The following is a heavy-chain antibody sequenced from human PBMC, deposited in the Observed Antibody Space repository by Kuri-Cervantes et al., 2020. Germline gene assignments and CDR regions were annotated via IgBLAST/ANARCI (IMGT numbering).Heavy chain of an antibody. CDR3: ASAEDERPEFDY. D-gene: IGHD5-24*01. J-gene: IGHJ4*02. V-gene: IGHV4/OR15-8*01. CDR2: IYHSVSN. Sequence: ESLKISCVVSGDSISSSNWWSWVRQSPTKGLEWIGEIYHSVSNNYNPSLKSRVTISVDKSKNQFSLKLSSVTAADTAVYYCASAEDERPEFDYWGQGTLVTVSS. CDR1: GDSISSSNW.